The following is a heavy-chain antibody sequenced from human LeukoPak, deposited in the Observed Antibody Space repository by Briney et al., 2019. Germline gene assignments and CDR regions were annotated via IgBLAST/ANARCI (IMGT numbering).Heavy chain of an antibody. D-gene: IGHD3-3*01. CDR3: TRDASNYDFWSGYLNWFDP. CDR1: GFTFGDYA. J-gene: IGHJ5*02. CDR2: IRSKAYGGTT. V-gene: IGHV3-49*04. Sequence: PGGSLRLSCTASGFTFGDYAMSWVRQAPGKGLEGVGFIRSKAYGGTTEYAASVKGRFTISRDDSKSIAYLQMNSLTTADTAVYYCTRDASNYDFWSGYLNWFDPWGQGTLVTVSS.